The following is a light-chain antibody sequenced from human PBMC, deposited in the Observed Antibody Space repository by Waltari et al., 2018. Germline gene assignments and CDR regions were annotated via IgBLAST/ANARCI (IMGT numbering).Light chain of an antibody. CDR3: QQSLTTPYS. Sequence: DIQMTQSPSSLSASIGDRVTLTCRASQSINTYLNWYQQKPGQAPNLLIYAASSLRSGVPSRFRGSGSGTEFTVTITSLQPEDIATYYCQQSLTTPYSFGQGTKLDI. V-gene: IGKV1-39*01. J-gene: IGKJ2*03. CDR2: AAS. CDR1: QSINTY.